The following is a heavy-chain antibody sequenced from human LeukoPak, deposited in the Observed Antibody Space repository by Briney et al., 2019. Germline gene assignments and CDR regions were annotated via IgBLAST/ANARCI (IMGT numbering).Heavy chain of an antibody. CDR1: GGSIRSYY. CDR2: IYYSGST. J-gene: IGHJ4*02. Sequence: SETLSLTCTVSGGSIRSYYWSWIRQPPGKGLEWIGYIYYSGSTNYNPSIKSRVSISVDTSKNQFSLKLSSVTAADTAVYYCARTGSTVTMLYPFDHWGQGTLVTVSS. V-gene: IGHV4-59*01. CDR3: ARTGSTVTMLYPFDH. D-gene: IGHD4-17*01.